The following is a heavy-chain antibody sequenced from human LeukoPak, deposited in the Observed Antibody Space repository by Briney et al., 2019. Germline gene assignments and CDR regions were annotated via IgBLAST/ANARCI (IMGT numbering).Heavy chain of an antibody. J-gene: IGHJ4*02. V-gene: IGHV3-30-3*01. CDR3: VRESEYNCDHSASFDY. D-gene: IGHD1-20*01. Sequence: PGASLRLSWAASGLTFTAYLIHSVSQAPGNGLEWVAVMSSDGNAMFYADSVKGRFTLSRDNSKNTLYLQMNSLRAEDTAVYYCVRESEYNCDHSASFDYWSQGTLVTVSS. CDR1: GLTFTAYL. CDR2: MSSDGNAM.